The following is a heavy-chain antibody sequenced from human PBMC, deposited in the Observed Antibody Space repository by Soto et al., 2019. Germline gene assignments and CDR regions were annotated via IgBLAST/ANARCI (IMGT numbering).Heavy chain of an antibody. CDR2: ISYDGSNK. D-gene: IGHD3-22*01. J-gene: IGHJ4*02. CDR1: GFTFSSYA. Sequence: GGSLRLCCAASGFTFSSYAMHWVRQAPGKGLEWVAVISYDGSNKYYADSVKGRFTISRDNSKNTLYLQMNSLRAEDTAVYYCARDLSYYYDSSGYYPPAYWGQGTLVTVSS. V-gene: IGHV3-30-3*01. CDR3: ARDLSYYYDSSGYYPPAY.